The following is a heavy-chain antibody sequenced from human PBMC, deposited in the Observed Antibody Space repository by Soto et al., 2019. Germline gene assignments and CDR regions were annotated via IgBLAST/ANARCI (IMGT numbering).Heavy chain of an antibody. Sequence: QVYLVESGGGVVQPGKSLRLSCEVAGFNLNDYGIHWVRQAPGKGLEWVAVTWYEGKRTSYVDSVKGRFIISRDISKSTVYLQMNSLRIEDTAVYYCARENTPPFIDHWGQGTVVTVST. J-gene: IGHJ4*02. CDR1: GFNLNDYG. V-gene: IGHV3-33*08. CDR3: ARENTPPFIDH. CDR2: TWYEGKRT.